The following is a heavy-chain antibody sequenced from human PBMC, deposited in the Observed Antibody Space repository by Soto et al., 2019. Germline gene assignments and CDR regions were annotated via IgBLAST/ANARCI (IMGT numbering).Heavy chain of an antibody. CDR3: FRDGTKTWRHWFDP. J-gene: IGHJ5*02. V-gene: IGHV4-30-2*06. Sequence: SETLSLTCSVSGGSVTNGRSSWNWIRRSPGKGLEWIAYIYHSGSTYYNPSLRSRVTISVDTSENQFSLKLRSVTAADTAVYYCFRDGTKTWRHWFDPWGQGISVTVSS. CDR1: GGSVTNGRSS. D-gene: IGHD1-1*01. CDR2: IYHSGST.